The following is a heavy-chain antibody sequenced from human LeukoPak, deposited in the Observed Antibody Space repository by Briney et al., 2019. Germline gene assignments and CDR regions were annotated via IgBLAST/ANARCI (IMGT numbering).Heavy chain of an antibody. J-gene: IGHJ4*02. CDR3: ARDRDSSGWYEGFDY. CDR1: GFTFSSST. D-gene: IGHD6-19*01. V-gene: IGHV3-30-3*01. Sequence: GGSLRLSCAASGFTFSSSTMHWVRQAPDKGLEWVAVISYDGSNKYYADSVKGRFTISRDNSKNTLYLQMNSLRADDTAVYYCARDRDSSGWYEGFDYWGQGTLVTVSS. CDR2: ISYDGSNK.